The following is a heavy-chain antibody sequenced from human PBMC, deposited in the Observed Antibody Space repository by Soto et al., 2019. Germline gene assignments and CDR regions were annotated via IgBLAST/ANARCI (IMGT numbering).Heavy chain of an antibody. D-gene: IGHD1-26*01. V-gene: IGHV4-59*01. Sequence: PSETLSLTCTVSGGSISSYYWSWIRQPPGKGLEWIGYIYYSGSTNYNPSLKSRVTISVDTSMNQFSLKLSSVTAADTAVYYCARYLGATEGWNNWFDPWGQGTLVTVSS. CDR2: IYYSGST. CDR3: ARYLGATEGWNNWFDP. CDR1: GGSISSYY. J-gene: IGHJ5*02.